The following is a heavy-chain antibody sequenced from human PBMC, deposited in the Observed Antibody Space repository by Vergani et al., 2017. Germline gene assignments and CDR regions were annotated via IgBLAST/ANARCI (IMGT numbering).Heavy chain of an antibody. CDR1: GGTFSSYA. CDR3: ARDRAYDYGGNSGVDAFDI. V-gene: IGHV1-69*13. J-gene: IGHJ3*02. D-gene: IGHD4-23*01. Sequence: QVQLVQSGAEVKKPGSSVKVSCKASGGTFSSYAISWVRQAPGQGLEWMGRTIPIFGTANYAQKFQGRVTITADESTSTAYMELSSLRSEDTAVYYCARDRAYDYGGNSGVDAFDIWGQGTMVTVSS. CDR2: TIPIFGTA.